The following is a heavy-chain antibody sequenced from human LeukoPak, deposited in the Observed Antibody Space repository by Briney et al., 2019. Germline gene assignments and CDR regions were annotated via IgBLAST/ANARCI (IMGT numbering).Heavy chain of an antibody. Sequence: SETLSLTCTVSGGSISSGDYYWSWIRQPPGKGLEWIGYIYYSGSTYYDPSLKSRVTISVDTSKDQFSLKLSSVTAADTAVYYCARDSLPGTYWGQGTLVTVSS. D-gene: IGHD3-10*01. CDR3: ARDSLPGTY. CDR2: IYYSGST. J-gene: IGHJ4*02. V-gene: IGHV4-30-4*01. CDR1: GGSISSGDYY.